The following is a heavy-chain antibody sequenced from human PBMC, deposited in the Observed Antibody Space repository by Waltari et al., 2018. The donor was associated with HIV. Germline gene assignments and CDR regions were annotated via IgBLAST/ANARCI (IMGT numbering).Heavy chain of an antibody. V-gene: IGHV3-21*01. CDR2: ISSSSSYI. CDR1: GFTFSSYS. CDR3: ASAGGYCSSTSCYGLDY. Sequence: EVQLVESGGGLVKPGGSLRLSCAASGFTFSSYSMNWVRQAPGKGLEWVSSISSSSSYIYYADSVKGRFTISRDNAKNSLYLQMNSLRAEDTAVYYCASAGGYCSSTSCYGLDYWGQGTLVTVSS. J-gene: IGHJ4*02. D-gene: IGHD2-2*01.